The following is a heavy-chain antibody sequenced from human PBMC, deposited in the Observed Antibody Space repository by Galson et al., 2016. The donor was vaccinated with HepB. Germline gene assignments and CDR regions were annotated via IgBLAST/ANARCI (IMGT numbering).Heavy chain of an antibody. CDR2: TFYRSTWGN. CDR1: GDSVYNNGAA. Sequence: CAISGDSVYNNGAAWVWIRQSPSRGLEWLGRTFYRSTWGNHYAGSVKNRITISPDTSRNQFSLHLNSVTPEDTAVYYCARAVMLGRGMDVWGQGPTVTVSS. J-gene: IGHJ6*02. V-gene: IGHV6-1*01. D-gene: IGHD3-10*01. CDR3: ARAVMLGRGMDV.